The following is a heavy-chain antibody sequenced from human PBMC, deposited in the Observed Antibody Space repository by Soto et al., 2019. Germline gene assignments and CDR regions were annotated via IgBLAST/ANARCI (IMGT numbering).Heavy chain of an antibody. CDR2: VTGDGHTI. Sequence: GRSLRLSCAASGFTFANSWMHWIRQAPGKGPEWVSRVTGDGHTIQYADSVKGRFTVSRDNAKNTLYLQMNSLRAEDTAVYYCATAEVDYWGPGTLVTVSS. CDR1: GFTFANSW. CDR3: ATAEVDY. J-gene: IGHJ4*02. V-gene: IGHV3-74*01.